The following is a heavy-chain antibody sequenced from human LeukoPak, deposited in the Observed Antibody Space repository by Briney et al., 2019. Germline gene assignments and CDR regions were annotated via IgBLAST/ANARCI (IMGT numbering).Heavy chain of an antibody. Sequence: GASVKVSCKAPGYTFTASYMHGVRQAPGQGLGGMGWINPNSGGTNYAQKFQGRVTMTRDTSISTAYMELSRLRSDDTAVYYCARGLVVPAAMLVVGAFDIWGQGTMVTVSS. CDR2: INPNSGGT. J-gene: IGHJ3*02. CDR1: GYTFTASY. CDR3: ARGLVVPAAMLVVGAFDI. V-gene: IGHV1-2*02. D-gene: IGHD2-2*01.